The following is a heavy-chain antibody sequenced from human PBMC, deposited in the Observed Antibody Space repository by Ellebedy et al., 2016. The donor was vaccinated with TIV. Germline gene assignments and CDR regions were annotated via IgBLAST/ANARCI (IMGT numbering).Heavy chain of an antibody. J-gene: IGHJ4*02. CDR1: GFTFSSHA. CDR3: AKVKGGEY. CDR2: ISGSGDST. D-gene: IGHD2-15*01. V-gene: IGHV3-23*01. Sequence: GESLKISCAASGFTFSSHAMNWVRKAPGKGLEWVSGISGSGDSTYSTDSVKGRFTISRENSKNTLYLQMNRRIAEDTAVYYCAKVKGGEYWGQGTLVTVSS.